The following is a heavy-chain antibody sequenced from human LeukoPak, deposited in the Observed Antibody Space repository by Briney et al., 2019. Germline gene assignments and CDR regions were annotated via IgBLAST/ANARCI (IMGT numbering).Heavy chain of an antibody. D-gene: IGHD5-18*01. CDR3: ARDGDAVMVDFDY. CDR1: GYTFTDYY. J-gene: IGHJ4*02. CDR2: IYPNSGAT. V-gene: IGHV1-2*03. Sequence: LVASVKVSCKTSGYTFTDYYFYWLRQAPGQGLEWMAWIYPNSGATRYAQKFQGRITVTRDMSISTAYMELRTLTPDDTAVYYCARDGDAVMVDFDYWGQGTLVTVSS.